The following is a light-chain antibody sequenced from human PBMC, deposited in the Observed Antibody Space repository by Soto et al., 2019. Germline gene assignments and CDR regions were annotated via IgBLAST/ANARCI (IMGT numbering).Light chain of an antibody. J-gene: IGKJ2*01. CDR1: QSVSGNS. CDR2: GAS. Sequence: EIVLTQSPGTLSLSPGDGATLSCRASQSVSGNSLAWYQQKPGQAPRLLIYGASTRPTGIPDKFSGSGSGKDFTITSSRLEPEDCAVYYCQQYGSSPYTFGQGTKLEIK. CDR3: QQYGSSPYT. V-gene: IGKV3-20*01.